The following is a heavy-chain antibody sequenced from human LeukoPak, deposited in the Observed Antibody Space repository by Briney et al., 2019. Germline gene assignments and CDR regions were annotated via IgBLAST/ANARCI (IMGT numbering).Heavy chain of an antibody. CDR2: ISGSGGTT. CDR1: GFTFSSYA. D-gene: IGHD4-23*01. J-gene: IGHJ4*02. Sequence: GESLRLSCAASGFTFSSYAMSWVRQAPGKGLEWVSAISGSGGTTYSSDSVKGRFTISRDNAKNTVFLQMNSLRAEDTAVYYCALPLRDGNFYFDYWGQGALVPVSS. CDR3: ALPLRDGNFYFDY. V-gene: IGHV3-23*01.